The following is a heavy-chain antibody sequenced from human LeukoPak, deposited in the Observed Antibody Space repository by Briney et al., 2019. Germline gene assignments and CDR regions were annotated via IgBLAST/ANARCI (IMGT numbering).Heavy chain of an antibody. CDR1: GGSISSYY. V-gene: IGHV4-59*12. CDR2: IYYSGST. Sequence: SETLSLTCTVSGGSISSYYWSWIRQPPGKGLEWIGYIYYSGSTNYNPSLKSRVTISVDTSKNQFSLKLSSVTAADTAVYYCARVSRRVYYFDYWGQGTLVTVSS. J-gene: IGHJ4*02. CDR3: ARVSRRVYYFDY.